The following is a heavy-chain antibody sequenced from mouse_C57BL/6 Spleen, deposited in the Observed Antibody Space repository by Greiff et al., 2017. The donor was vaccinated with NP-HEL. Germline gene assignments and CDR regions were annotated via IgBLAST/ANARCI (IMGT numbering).Heavy chain of an antibody. CDR3: ARQRIYYDYENYAMDY. CDR1: GFTFSSYG. Sequence: DVHLVESGGDLVKPGGSLKLSCAASGFTFSSYGMSWVRQTPDKRLEWVATISSGGSYTYYPDSVKGRFTISRDNAKNTLYLQMSSLKSEDTAMYYCARQRIYYDYENYAMDYWGQGTSVTVSS. D-gene: IGHD2-4*01. CDR2: ISSGGSYT. V-gene: IGHV5-6*01. J-gene: IGHJ4*01.